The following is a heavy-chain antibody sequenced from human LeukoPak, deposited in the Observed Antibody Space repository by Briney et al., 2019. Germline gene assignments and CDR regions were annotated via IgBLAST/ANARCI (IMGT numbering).Heavy chain of an antibody. CDR3: ARYYYDSSGYYGHLDY. Sequence: ASVKVPCKASGYTFSSYHVHWVRQAPGQGLEWMGKITPSDGSTTYAQNFQDRVIMTRDTSSSTVYMQLSSIRSEDTAVYYCARYYYDSSGYYGHLDYWGQGTLVTVSS. D-gene: IGHD3-22*01. J-gene: IGHJ4*02. CDR2: ITPSDGST. V-gene: IGHV1-46*01. CDR1: GYTFSSYH.